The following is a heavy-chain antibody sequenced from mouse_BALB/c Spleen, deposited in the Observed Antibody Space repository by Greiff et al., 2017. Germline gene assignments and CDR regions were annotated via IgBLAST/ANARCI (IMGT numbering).Heavy chain of an antibody. CDR2: ISYSGST. D-gene: IGHD2-1*01. CDR3: ASSNGNFPFYYAMDY. J-gene: IGHJ4*01. V-gene: IGHV3-2*02. CDR1: GYSITSDYA. Sequence: EVKLVESGPGLVKPSQSLSLTCTVTGYSITSDYAWNWIRQFPGNQLEWMGYISYSGSTSYNPSLKSRISITRDTSKNQFFLQLNSVTTEDTATYYCASSNGNFPFYYAMDYWGQGTSVTVSS.